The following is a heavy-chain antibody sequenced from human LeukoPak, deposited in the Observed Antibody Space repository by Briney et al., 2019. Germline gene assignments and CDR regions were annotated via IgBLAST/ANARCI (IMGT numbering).Heavy chain of an antibody. D-gene: IGHD6-19*01. Sequence: PSETLSLTCAVSGYSISSGYYWGWIRQPPGKGLEWIGSIYHSGSTYYNPSLKSRVTISVDTSKNQFSLKLSSVTAADTAVYYCARHWLAEYYVDYWGQGTLVTVSS. V-gene: IGHV4-38-2*01. CDR3: ARHWLAEYYVDY. CDR2: IYHSGST. J-gene: IGHJ4*02. CDR1: GYSISSGYY.